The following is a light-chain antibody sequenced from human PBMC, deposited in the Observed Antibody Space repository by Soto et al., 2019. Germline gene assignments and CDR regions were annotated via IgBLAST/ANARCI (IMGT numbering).Light chain of an antibody. CDR3: QQYGISPPLFT. Sequence: ELVLTQSPGILSLSPGERATLSCRASQSVSSSYLAWYQQKPGQAPRLLIYGASSRATGIPDRFSGSGSGTDFTLTISRLEPEDFAVYFCQQYGISPPLFTFGPRTKVDIK. CDR2: GAS. V-gene: IGKV3-20*01. J-gene: IGKJ3*01. CDR1: QSVSSSY.